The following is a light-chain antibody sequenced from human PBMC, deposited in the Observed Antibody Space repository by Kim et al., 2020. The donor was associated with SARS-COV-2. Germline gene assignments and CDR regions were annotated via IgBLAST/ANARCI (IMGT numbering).Light chain of an antibody. CDR2: AAS. Sequence: ASVGDRVTLTCRASQSISSYLSWYQQKPGKAPKLLIYAASSLQSGVPLRFSGSGSGTEYTLTISSLQPEDFATYYCQHSYTTPRTFGQGTKVEIK. V-gene: IGKV1-39*01. CDR3: QHSYTTPRT. CDR1: QSISSY. J-gene: IGKJ1*01.